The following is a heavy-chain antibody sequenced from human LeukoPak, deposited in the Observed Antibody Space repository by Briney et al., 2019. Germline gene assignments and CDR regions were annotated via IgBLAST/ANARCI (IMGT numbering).Heavy chain of an antibody. CDR3: ARESSVTATY. Sequence: PSETLSLTCAVYGGSFSDYYWTWIRQPPGKGLEWIGEINHSGSTNYNPSLKSRVTISVDTSNDQFSLELTSVTAADTAVYYCARESSVTATYWGQGTLVIVSS. J-gene: IGHJ4*02. V-gene: IGHV4-34*01. D-gene: IGHD2-15*01. CDR1: GGSFSDYY. CDR2: INHSGST.